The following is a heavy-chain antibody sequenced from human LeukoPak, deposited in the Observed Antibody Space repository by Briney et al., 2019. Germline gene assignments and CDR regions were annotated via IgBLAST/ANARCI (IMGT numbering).Heavy chain of an antibody. CDR3: ARYRHLGY. CDR1: GFTFSSYS. Sequence: GGSLRLSCAASGFTFSSYSMNWVRQAPGKGLEWVANTNQNGGEKYYVDSVKGRFTISRDNGKNSLYLQMNSLRAEDTAVYYCARYRHLGYWGQGTLVTVSS. V-gene: IGHV3-7*01. CDR2: TNQNGGEK. J-gene: IGHJ4*02.